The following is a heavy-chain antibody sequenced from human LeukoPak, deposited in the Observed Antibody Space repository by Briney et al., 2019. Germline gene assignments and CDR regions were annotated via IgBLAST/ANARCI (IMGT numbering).Heavy chain of an antibody. CDR1: NYSIRSGYY. V-gene: IGHV4-38-2*01. CDR3: ARSYFSLGAFDI. D-gene: IGHD2-8*01. J-gene: IGHJ3*02. Sequence: PSETLSLTCGVSNYSIRSGYYWGWVRQPPGKGLEWIGSIYHSGSTYSNPSLKTRVNILVDTSKNQFSLRLSSVTATDTAVYYCARSYFSLGAFDIWGQGTMVTVFS. CDR2: IYHSGST.